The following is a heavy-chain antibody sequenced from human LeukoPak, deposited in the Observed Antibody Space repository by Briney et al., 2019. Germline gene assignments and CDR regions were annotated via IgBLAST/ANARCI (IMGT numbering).Heavy chain of an antibody. Sequence: GGPLRLSCAAPEITFRTSAISGGPQGPGKGREWGSAISGSGGITYYAHSAKGACTISTDKSKNTLYLQMNRLRAGDTAVYDCAKGEAARPAPPYNWFDPWGQGALVTVSS. CDR2: ISGSGGIT. CDR3: AKGEAARPAPPYNWFDP. D-gene: IGHD6-6*01. J-gene: IGHJ5*02. CDR1: EITFRTSA. V-gene: IGHV3-23*01.